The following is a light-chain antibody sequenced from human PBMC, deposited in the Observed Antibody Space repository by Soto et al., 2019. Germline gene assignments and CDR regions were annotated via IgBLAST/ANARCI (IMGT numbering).Light chain of an antibody. CDR1: QNIDNY. V-gene: IGKV1-39*01. CDR2: VTS. Sequence: DIQMTQSPSSLSASLGDRVTITCRASQNIDNYLNWYQQKPGKAPKLLIYVTSTLQSGVPSRFSGSGSGTEFTLTISSLQAEDFATYFCQESYTSPAVSFGGGTKVEIK. J-gene: IGKJ4*01. CDR3: QESYTSPAVS.